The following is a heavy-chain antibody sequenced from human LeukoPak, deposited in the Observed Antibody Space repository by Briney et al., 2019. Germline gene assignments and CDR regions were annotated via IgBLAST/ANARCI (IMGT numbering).Heavy chain of an antibody. J-gene: IGHJ4*02. Sequence: PGGSLRLSCSASEFTFGTYAMLWVRQAPGKGLEYVSAISSNGRDTYYAASVRGRFSISRVNSSNTLYLQMSSLRPEDTAMYYCARLAAAGHSDYWGQGSLVAVSS. V-gene: IGHV3-64D*06. CDR2: ISSNGRDT. D-gene: IGHD6-13*01. CDR3: ARLAAAGHSDY. CDR1: EFTFGTYA.